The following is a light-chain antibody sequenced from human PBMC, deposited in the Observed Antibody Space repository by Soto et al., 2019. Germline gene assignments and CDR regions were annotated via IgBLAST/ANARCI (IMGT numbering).Light chain of an antibody. CDR1: QSISSW. CDR3: QQYKSYSRT. CDR2: KAS. J-gene: IGKJ1*01. Sequence: DIQMTQSPYTLSASVGHRVTITCRASQSISSWLAWYQQKPGKAPNLLIYKASSLESGVPSRFSDSGTGTEFTLTISSLQPEDFATYYCQQYKSYSRTFGQGTKVDIK. V-gene: IGKV1-5*03.